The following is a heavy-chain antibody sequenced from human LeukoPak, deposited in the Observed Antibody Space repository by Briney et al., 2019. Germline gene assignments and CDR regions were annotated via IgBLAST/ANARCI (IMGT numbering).Heavy chain of an antibody. Sequence: SETLSLTCAVSGADISSGSTYYWGWIRQPPGKGLEWIGSIYHNGNTYYNPSLKSRVTISVDKSKSQFSLKLNSVTAADTAVYFCARADPADTRVEGLLIWFDPWGRGTLVTVSS. CDR2: IYHNGNT. CDR3: ARADPADTRVEGLLIWFDP. J-gene: IGHJ5*02. V-gene: IGHV4-39*07. CDR1: GADISSGSTYY. D-gene: IGHD2-2*01.